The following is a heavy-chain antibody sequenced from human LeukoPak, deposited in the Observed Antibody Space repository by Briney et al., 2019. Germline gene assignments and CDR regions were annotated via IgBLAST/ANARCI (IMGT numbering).Heavy chain of an antibody. CDR1: GYTFTGYY. CDR2: FDPEDGET. CDR3: ATEGIAAAGTEYFQH. D-gene: IGHD6-13*01. Sequence: ASVKVSCKASGYTFTGYYMHWVRQAPGKGLEWMGGFDPEDGETIYAQKFQGRVTMTEDTSTDTAYMELSSLRSEDTAVYYCATEGIAAAGTEYFQHWGQGTLVTVSS. V-gene: IGHV1-24*01. J-gene: IGHJ1*01.